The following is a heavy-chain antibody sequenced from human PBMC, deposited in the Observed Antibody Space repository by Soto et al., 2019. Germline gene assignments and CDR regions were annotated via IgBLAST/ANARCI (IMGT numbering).Heavy chain of an antibody. CDR2: ISYDERQK. CDR1: GFTFSIYA. J-gene: IGHJ4*02. Sequence: GGSLRLSCAASGFTFSIYAMHWVRQAPGKGLEWVAVISYDERQKYYTESVKGRFTISRDNAKNSLYLQMNSLRAEDTAVYYCARDLWDWHCALNSFDYCGQATLVTVSS. V-gene: IGHV3-30*04. CDR3: ARDLWDWHCALNSFDY. D-gene: IGHD1-7*01.